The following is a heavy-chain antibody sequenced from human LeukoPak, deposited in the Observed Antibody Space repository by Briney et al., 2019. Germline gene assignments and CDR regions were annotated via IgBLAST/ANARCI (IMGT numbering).Heavy chain of an antibody. J-gene: IGHJ4*02. V-gene: IGHV3-48*01. CDR3: AREGDGGNSGFAY. D-gene: IGHD4-23*01. Sequence: PGGSLRLSCAVSGFTFSGYNMNWVRQAPGKGLEWIAYISSTSVIYYADSLKGRFTISRDNAKNSLYLQMNSLRVDDTAVYYCAREGDGGNSGFAYWGQGTLVTASS. CDR1: GFTFSGYN. CDR2: ISSTSVI.